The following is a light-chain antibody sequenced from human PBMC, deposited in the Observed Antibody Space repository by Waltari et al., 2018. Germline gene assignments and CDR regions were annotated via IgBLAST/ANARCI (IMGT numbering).Light chain of an antibody. J-gene: IGKJ4*01. CDR3: QQRNDWPLT. CDR2: DAS. Sequence: EIVLTQSPATLSLSPGERATIPCRASQSASKYVAWYQQRPGQPPRLLLYDASNRAAGVPDRFDAFGSGTDFTLTINSLEPEDFAVYDCQQRNDWPLTFGGGTRVEIK. V-gene: IGKV3-11*01. CDR1: QSASKY.